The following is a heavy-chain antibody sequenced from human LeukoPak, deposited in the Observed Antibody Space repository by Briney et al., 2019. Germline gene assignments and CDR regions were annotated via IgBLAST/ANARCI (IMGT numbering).Heavy chain of an antibody. CDR2: INTNTGNP. CDR3: ARDWHSSSWYDAFDN. Sequence: ASVKVSCKSSGYTFTSYAMNWVRQAPGQGLEWMGWINTNTGNPTYAQGFTGRFVFSLDTSVSTAYLQISSLKAEDTAVYYCARDWHSSSWYDAFDNWGQGTMVTVSS. CDR1: GYTFTSYA. V-gene: IGHV7-4-1*02. D-gene: IGHD6-13*01. J-gene: IGHJ3*02.